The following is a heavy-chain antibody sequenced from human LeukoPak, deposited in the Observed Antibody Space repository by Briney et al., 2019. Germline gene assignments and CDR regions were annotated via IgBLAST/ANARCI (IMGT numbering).Heavy chain of an antibody. CDR2: FHPEDGET. J-gene: IGHJ5*02. CDR3: ATNYGYCSGGSCYARWFDP. CDR1: GYTLTELS. Sequence: ASVKVSCKVSGYTLTELSMHWVRQAPGKGLEWMGGFHPEDGETIYAQKFQGRVTMTEDTSTDTAYMELSSLRSEDTAVYYCATNYGYCSGGSCYARWFDPWGQGTLVTVSS. D-gene: IGHD2-15*01. V-gene: IGHV1-24*01.